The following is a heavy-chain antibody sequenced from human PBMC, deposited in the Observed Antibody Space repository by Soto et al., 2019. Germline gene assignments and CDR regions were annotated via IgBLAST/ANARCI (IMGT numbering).Heavy chain of an antibody. Sequence: EVQLLESGGGLVQPGGSLRLSCAASGFTFSNYAMSWVRQAPGKGLEWVSGISDGGGSTDYGDSVKGRFTISRDNSKNTLYLQMNSLRAEDTAVYYCAKDTYYYGTGNYYKSFDYWGQGTLVTVSS. CDR1: GFTFSNYA. D-gene: IGHD3-10*01. V-gene: IGHV3-23*01. J-gene: IGHJ4*02. CDR3: AKDTYYYGTGNYYKSFDY. CDR2: ISDGGGST.